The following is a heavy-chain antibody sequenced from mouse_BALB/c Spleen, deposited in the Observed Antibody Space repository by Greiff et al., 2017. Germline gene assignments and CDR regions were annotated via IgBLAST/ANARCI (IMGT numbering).Heavy chain of an antibody. CDR1: GYTFTSYW. V-gene: IGHV1-7*01. D-gene: IGHD2-2*01. J-gene: IGHJ4*01. CDR2: INPSTGYT. Sequence: VMLVESGAELAKPGASVKMSCKASGYTFTSYWMHWVKQRPGQGLEWIGYINPSTGYTEYNQKFKDKATLTADKSSSTAYMQLSSLTSEDSAVYYCARYGYDGYYYAMDYWGQGTSVTVSS. CDR3: ARYGYDGYYYAMDY.